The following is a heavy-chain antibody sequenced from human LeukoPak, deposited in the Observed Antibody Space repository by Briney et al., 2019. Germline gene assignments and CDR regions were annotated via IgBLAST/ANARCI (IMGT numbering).Heavy chain of an antibody. D-gene: IGHD3-3*01. CDR2: IIPIFGTA. CDR3: ARADPITIFGVERYYYYYMDV. J-gene: IGHJ6*03. Sequence: SVKVSCKASGGTFSSYAISWVRQAPGQGLEWMGGIIPIFGTANYAQKFQGRVTITTDESTSTAYMELSSLRSEGTAVYYCARADPITIFGVERYYYYYMDVWGKGTTVTVSS. CDR1: GGTFSSYA. V-gene: IGHV1-69*05.